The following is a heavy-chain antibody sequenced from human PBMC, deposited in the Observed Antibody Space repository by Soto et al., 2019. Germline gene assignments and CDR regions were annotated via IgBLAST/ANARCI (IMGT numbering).Heavy chain of an antibody. CDR1: GGTFSSYA. Sequence: GASVKVSCKASGGTFSSYAISWVRQAPGQGLEWIGWIVVGSGTTNYAQKFQERVTITRDMSTSTAYMELSSLRSEDTAVYYCAAEGWFGELSLYYGMDVWGQGTTVTVSS. D-gene: IGHD3-10*01. V-gene: IGHV1-58*02. CDR3: AAEGWFGELSLYYGMDV. CDR2: IVVGSGTT. J-gene: IGHJ6*02.